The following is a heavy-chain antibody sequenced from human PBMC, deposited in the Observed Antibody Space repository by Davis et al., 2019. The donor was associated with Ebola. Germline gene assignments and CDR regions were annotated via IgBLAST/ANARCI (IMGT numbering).Heavy chain of an antibody. CDR2: ISGSGGTT. V-gene: IGHV3-23*01. CDR3: VKGGGYFDTSGYPFDY. J-gene: IGHJ4*02. Sequence: GESLKISCAASGFIFNDYAMSWVRQAPGKGLEWVSSISGSGGTTYYADSVEGRFTISRDNSRHTVFLQRNSLRAEDTALYYCVKGGGYFDTSGYPFDYWGQGTLVTVSS. CDR1: GFIFNDYA. D-gene: IGHD3-22*01.